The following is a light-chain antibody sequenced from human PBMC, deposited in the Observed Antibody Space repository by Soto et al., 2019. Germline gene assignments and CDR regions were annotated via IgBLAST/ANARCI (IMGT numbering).Light chain of an antibody. CDR1: QSVNSN. CDR2: GAS. J-gene: IGKJ1*01. Sequence: DTLMTQSPATLSVSPGERATLSWWASQSVNSNLAWYQQKIGQAPRVLIYGASTRATGIPDRFSGSGSETEFILTISRLQSEDSATYYCQHYNTWPWTCGQGTKVDI. V-gene: IGKV3-15*01. CDR3: QHYNTWPWT.